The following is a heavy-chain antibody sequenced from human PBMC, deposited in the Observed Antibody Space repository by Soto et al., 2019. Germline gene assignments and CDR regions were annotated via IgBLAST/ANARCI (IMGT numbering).Heavy chain of an antibody. J-gene: IGHJ4*02. V-gene: IGHV3-33*01. Sequence: QVQLVESGGGVVQPGRSLRLSCEVSGFTFSSHGMHWVRQAPGKGLEWVAIIWHDGRNNVYADSVKGRFTISKDDSSNTLYLQMNNLRDEDTAVYYCARDMDARYSNGWYHYFDYWGQGTLVTVSS. D-gene: IGHD6-19*01. CDR3: ARDMDARYSNGWYHYFDY. CDR1: GFTFSSHG. CDR2: IWHDGRNN.